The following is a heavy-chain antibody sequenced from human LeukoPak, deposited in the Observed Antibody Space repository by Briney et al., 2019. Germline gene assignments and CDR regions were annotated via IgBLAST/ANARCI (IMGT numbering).Heavy chain of an antibody. J-gene: IGHJ6*03. D-gene: IGHD5-18*01. CDR3: ARDLGYGYYFYYYLDV. CDR2: IHSSGNT. V-gene: IGHV4-4*07. Sequence: SETLSLTCTVSGGSISSYYWTWIRQPAGKGLEYLGRIHSSGNTYYNPSLNSRVAISIDTSKNQFSLKVSSVAAADTAVYYCARDLGYGYYFYYYLDVWGKGTTVSVSS. CDR1: GGSISSYY.